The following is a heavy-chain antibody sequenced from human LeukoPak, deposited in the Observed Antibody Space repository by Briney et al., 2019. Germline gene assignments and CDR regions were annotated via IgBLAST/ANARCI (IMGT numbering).Heavy chain of an antibody. CDR2: INPNSGGT. D-gene: IGHD3-3*01. CDR3: ARTGPILAYYYYYMDV. J-gene: IGHJ6*03. V-gene: IGHV1-2*02. CDR1: GYTFTGYY. Sequence: ASVKVSCKASGYTFTGYYMHWVRQAPGQGLEWMGWINPNSGGTNYAQKFQGRVTMTRDTSISTAYMEMSRLRSDDTAVYYCARTGPILAYYYYYMDVWGKGTTVTISS.